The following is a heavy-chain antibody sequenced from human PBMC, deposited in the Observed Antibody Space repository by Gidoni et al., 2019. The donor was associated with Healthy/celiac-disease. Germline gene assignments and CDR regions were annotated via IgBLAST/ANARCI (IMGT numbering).Heavy chain of an antibody. CDR3: TRDRAAATEGWFDP. CDR2: IRSKAYGGTT. V-gene: IGHV3-49*03. J-gene: IGHJ5*02. D-gene: IGHD6-13*01. CDR1: GLTLGDSA. Sequence: EVQLVESGGGLVQPGRSMRLSRTAPGLTLGDSAMSWFRQAPGKGLEWVGFIRSKAYGGTTEYAASVKGRFTISRNDSKSIAYLQMNSLKTEDTAVYYCTRDRAAATEGWFDPWGQGTLVTVSS.